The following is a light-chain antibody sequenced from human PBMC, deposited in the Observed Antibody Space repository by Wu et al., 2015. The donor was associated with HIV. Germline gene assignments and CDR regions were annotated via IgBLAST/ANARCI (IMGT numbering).Light chain of an antibody. Sequence: DIVLTQSPATLSVSPGERATLSCGASQSVDKNYISWYQQKPGLAPRVLIFDASTRAPGIPDRFSGSGSGTDFTLTISRLEPDDFAMYYCQQYGSSPLTFGGGTKVEIK. CDR2: DAS. J-gene: IGKJ4*01. V-gene: IGKV3D-20*01. CDR3: QQYGSSPLT. CDR1: QSVDKNY.